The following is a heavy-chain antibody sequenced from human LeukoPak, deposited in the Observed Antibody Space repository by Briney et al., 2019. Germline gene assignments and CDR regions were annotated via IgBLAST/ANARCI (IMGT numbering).Heavy chain of an antibody. V-gene: IGHV1-69*04. D-gene: IGHD5-18*01. CDR3: ARASTAMVTSY. CDR2: IIPILGIA. J-gene: IGHJ4*02. Sequence: GASVKVSCKASGGTFSSYAISWVRQAPGQGLEWVGRIIPILGIANYAQKFQGRVTITADKSTSTAYMELSSLRSEDTAVYYCARASTAMVTSYWGQGTLVTVSS. CDR1: GGTFSSYA.